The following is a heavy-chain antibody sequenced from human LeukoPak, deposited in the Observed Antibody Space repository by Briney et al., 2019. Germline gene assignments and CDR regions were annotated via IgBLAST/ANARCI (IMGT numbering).Heavy chain of an antibody. D-gene: IGHD3-22*01. CDR3: ARSTYYYDSSGFDY. V-gene: IGHV4-34*01. CDR1: GGSFSGYY. Sequence: SETLSLTCAVYGGSFSGYYSSWIRQPPGKGLEWIGEINHSGSTNYNPSLKSRVTISVDTSKNQFSLKLSSVTAADTAVYYCARSTYYYDSSGFDYWGQGTLVTVSS. CDR2: INHSGST. J-gene: IGHJ4*02.